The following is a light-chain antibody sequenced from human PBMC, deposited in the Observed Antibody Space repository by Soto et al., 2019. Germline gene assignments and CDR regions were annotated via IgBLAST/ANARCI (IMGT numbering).Light chain of an antibody. Sequence: DIQMTQSPSSLSASVGDRVTITCRASQSISSYLNWYQQKPGKAPKLLIYAASSLQSGVPSRFSGSGSGTDSTLTISSLQPEDFATYYCQQSYSTPLTLGGGTKVEIK. J-gene: IGKJ4*01. CDR2: AAS. V-gene: IGKV1-39*01. CDR1: QSISSY. CDR3: QQSYSTPLT.